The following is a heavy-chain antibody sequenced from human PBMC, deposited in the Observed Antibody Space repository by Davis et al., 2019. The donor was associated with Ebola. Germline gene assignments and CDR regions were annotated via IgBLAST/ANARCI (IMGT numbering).Heavy chain of an antibody. CDR2: ISSSGTTI. CDR3: AFLSLGGSVEGTPLLWFGESDFDY. V-gene: IGHV3-11*04. CDR1: RFTFSDYY. J-gene: IGHJ4*02. D-gene: IGHD3-10*01. Sequence: GESLKISCAASRFTFSDYYMAWIRQAPGKGLEWVSYISSSGTTIYYADSVKGRFTISRDNAKNSLYLQMNSLRAEDTAVYYCAFLSLGGSVEGTPLLWFGESDFDYWGQGTLVTVSS.